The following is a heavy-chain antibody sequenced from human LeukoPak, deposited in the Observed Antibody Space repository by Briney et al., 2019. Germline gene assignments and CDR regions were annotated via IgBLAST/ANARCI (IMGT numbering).Heavy chain of an antibody. D-gene: IGHD6-19*01. J-gene: IGHJ4*02. CDR3: TKSGPGSGWSRCYLDF. Sequence: GSLRPSCTATGFTFNSYVMTGVRQAPGMGLEWVSTITTTGTTSYADSVKGRFAISRDNSKNTVYLQMNSLRAEDTALYFCTKSGPGSGWSRCYLDFWGQGILVTVSS. CDR1: GFTFNSYV. CDR2: ITTTGTT. V-gene: IGHV3-23*01.